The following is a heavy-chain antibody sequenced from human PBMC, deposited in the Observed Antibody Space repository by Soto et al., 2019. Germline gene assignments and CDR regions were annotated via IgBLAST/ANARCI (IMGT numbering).Heavy chain of an antibody. J-gene: IGHJ6*02. V-gene: IGHV3-15*07. Sequence: GGSLRLSCAASGFPFSNAWMNWVRQTPGKGLEWVGRIKSKTDGGTTDYAAPVKGRFTISRDDSKNTLYLQMNSLKTEDTAVYYCTSQYADFWSGYSKTPPYYYYGMDVWGQGTTVTVSS. CDR2: IKSKTDGGTT. D-gene: IGHD3-3*01. CDR1: GFPFSNAW. CDR3: TSQYADFWSGYSKTPPYYYYGMDV.